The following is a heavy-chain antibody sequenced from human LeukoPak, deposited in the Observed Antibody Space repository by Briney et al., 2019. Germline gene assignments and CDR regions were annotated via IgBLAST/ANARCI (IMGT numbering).Heavy chain of an antibody. J-gene: IGHJ4*02. CDR1: GYTFTSYD. Sequence: GASVKVSCKASGYTFTSYDINWVRQATGQGLEWMGWMNPNSGNTGYAQKFQGRVTMTRNTSISTAYMELSSLRSEDTAVYYCARDRYYGSGSYYIAEKYFDYWGQGTLVTVSS. V-gene: IGHV1-8*01. CDR2: MNPNSGNT. D-gene: IGHD3-10*01. CDR3: ARDRYYGSGSYYIAEKYFDY.